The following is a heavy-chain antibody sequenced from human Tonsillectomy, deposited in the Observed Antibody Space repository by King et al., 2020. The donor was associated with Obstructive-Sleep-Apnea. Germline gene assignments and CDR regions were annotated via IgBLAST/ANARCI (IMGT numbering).Heavy chain of an antibody. CDR2: ITSSGYTI. CDR1: GFTFSSYR. J-gene: IGHJ4*02. Sequence: QLVQSGGGLVQPGGSLRLSCAASGFTFSSYRMNWVRQAPGKGLEWVSFITSSGYTIYYADSVKGRFTISRDNAKNSLYLQMNSLRAEDTAVYYCTKDLGYNYGYYFDYWGQGILLSVSS. V-gene: IGHV3-48*01. D-gene: IGHD5-18*01. CDR3: TKDLGYNYGYYFDY.